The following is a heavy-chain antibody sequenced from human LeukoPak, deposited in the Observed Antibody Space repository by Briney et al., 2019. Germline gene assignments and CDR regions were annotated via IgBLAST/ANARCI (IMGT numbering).Heavy chain of an antibody. CDR1: GGSISSASSY. CDR2: IYTSGST. V-gene: IGHV4-61*02. CDR3: ARRGPRGIQLWLSLLDP. J-gene: IGHJ5*02. D-gene: IGHD5-18*01. Sequence: PSETLSLTCTVSGGSISSASSYWSWIRQPAGKGLEWIGRIYTSGSTNYNPSLKSRVTISIDTSKNQFSLKLTSVTAADTAVYYCARRGPRGIQLWLSLLDPWGQGTLVTVSS.